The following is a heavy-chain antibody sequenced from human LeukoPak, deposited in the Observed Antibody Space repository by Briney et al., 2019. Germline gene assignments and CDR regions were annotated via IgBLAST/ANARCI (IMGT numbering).Heavy chain of an antibody. CDR1: GGTFSSYA. V-gene: IGHV1-69*06. Sequence: SVKVSCKASGGTFSSYAISWVRQAPGQGLEWMGGIIPFYGTANYAQKFQGRVTITADKSTSTAYMELSSVKSEDTAVYYCARGGNYGDFDCWGQGTLVTVS. J-gene: IGHJ4*02. CDR2: IIPFYGTA. CDR3: ARGGNYGDFDC. D-gene: IGHD4-17*01.